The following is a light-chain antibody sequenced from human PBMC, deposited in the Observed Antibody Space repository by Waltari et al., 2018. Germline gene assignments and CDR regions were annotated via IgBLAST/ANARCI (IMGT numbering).Light chain of an antibody. Sequence: EIVLTQSPGPLYLSPGERTTLFCRASQSLGRTSAWYQQKPGQAPRLLSYGTSSRATDIPDRFSGSGSETDFSLTINRLEPEDFAVYYCQHYVRVPATFGQGTKVEIK. CDR2: GTS. CDR1: QSLGRTS. CDR3: QHYVRVPAT. J-gene: IGKJ1*01. V-gene: IGKV3-20*01.